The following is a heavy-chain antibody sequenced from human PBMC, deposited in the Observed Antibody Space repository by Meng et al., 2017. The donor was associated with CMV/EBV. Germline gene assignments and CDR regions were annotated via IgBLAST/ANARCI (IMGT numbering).Heavy chain of an antibody. CDR1: FSSYT. D-gene: IGHD3-10*01. V-gene: IGHV1-69*02. Sequence: FSSYTISWVRQAPGQGLEWMGRIIPILGIANYAQKFQGRVTITADKSTSTAYMELSSLRSEDTAVYYCARANDPITMVRGAINNWFDPWGQGTLVTVSS. CDR3: ARANDPITMVRGAINNWFDP. J-gene: IGHJ5*02. CDR2: IIPILGIA.